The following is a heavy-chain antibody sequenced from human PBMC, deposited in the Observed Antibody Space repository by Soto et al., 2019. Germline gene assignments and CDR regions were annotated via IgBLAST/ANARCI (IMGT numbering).Heavy chain of an antibody. CDR1: GFTFDDYG. CDR3: AEGLTTLTNTWFDP. CDR2: ISWNGGST. D-gene: IGHD4-17*01. V-gene: IGHV3-9*01. J-gene: IGHJ5*02. Sequence: EVQLVESGGGLVQPGRSLRLSCVASGFTFDDYGMHWVRQAPGKGLEWVSGISWNGGSTGYADSVKGRFTISRDNAKNSLYLQMNSLRAEDTALYYCAEGLTTLTNTWFDPWGQGTLVTVSS.